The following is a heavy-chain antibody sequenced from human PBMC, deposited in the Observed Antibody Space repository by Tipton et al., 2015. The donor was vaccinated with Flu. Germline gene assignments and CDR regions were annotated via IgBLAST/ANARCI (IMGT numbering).Heavy chain of an antibody. V-gene: IGHV4-4*07. J-gene: IGHJ4*02. CDR2: IYTSGST. Sequence: TLSLTCTVSGGSISSYYWSWIRQPAGKGLEWIGRIYTSGSTSYNPSLKSRVTMSVDTSTNQFSLKLSSVTAADTAVYYCSRDAQEHCSSSSSCSEFDYWGQGTLVTVFS. D-gene: IGHD2-2*01. CDR1: GGSISSYY. CDR3: SRDAQEHCSSSSSCSEFDY.